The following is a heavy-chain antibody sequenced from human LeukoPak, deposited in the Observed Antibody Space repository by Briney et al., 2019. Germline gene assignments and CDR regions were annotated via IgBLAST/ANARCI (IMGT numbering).Heavy chain of an antibody. J-gene: IGHJ2*01. D-gene: IGHD1-14*01. CDR3: ARPLTTSGWYFDL. CDR2: INPNSGGT. CDR1: GYTFTGFY. Sequence: ASVKVSCKASGYTFTGFYIHWVRQAPGQGLEWMGWINPNSGGTNYAQKFQDRVTMTRDTSISTAYMELSSLKSDDTAVYYWARPLTTSGWYFDLWGRGTLVTVSS. V-gene: IGHV1-2*02.